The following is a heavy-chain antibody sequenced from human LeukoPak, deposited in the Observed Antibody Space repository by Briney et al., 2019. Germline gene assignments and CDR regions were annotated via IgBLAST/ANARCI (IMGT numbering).Heavy chain of an antibody. D-gene: IGHD1-26*01. CDR1: GGSINNGRYY. CDR3: TRGYLHWFDP. J-gene: IGHJ5*02. CDR2: IYYSGTT. V-gene: IGHV4-39*07. Sequence: SETLSLTCTVSGGSINNGRYYWGWIRQPPGKGLEWIGSIYYSGTTYFNPSLKSRVTISVDTSKNQFSLKLSSVTAADTAVYHCTRGYLHWFDPWGQGTLVTVSS.